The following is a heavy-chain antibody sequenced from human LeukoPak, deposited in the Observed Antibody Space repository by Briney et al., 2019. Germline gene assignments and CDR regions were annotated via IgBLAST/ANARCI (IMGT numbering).Heavy chain of an antibody. CDR3: ARAGGYFETYYFDY. V-gene: IGHV4-59*01. J-gene: IGHJ4*02. CDR1: GGSISSYY. Sequence: SETLSLTCTVSGGSISSYYWSWIRQPPGKGLEWIGYIYYSGSTNYNPSLKSRVTISVDTSKNQFSLKLSSVTAADTAVYYCARAGGYFETYYFDYWGQGTLVTVSS. CDR2: IYYSGST. D-gene: IGHD3-9*01.